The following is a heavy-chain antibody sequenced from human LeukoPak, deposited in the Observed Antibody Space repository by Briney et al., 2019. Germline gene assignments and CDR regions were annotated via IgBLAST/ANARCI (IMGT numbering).Heavy chain of an antibody. CDR1: GFTFSQAW. Sequence: PGESLTLSCVASGFTFSQAWRDWVRQAPGKGLEWVGRVKSKVHGGATDYAAPVKGRFTISRDDSVNTVYLQMNSLKTEDTALYYCTTGLGNYYDYWGQGTLVTVSS. CDR3: TTGLGNYYDY. D-gene: IGHD3-10*01. V-gene: IGHV3-15*01. CDR2: VKSKVHGGAT. J-gene: IGHJ4*02.